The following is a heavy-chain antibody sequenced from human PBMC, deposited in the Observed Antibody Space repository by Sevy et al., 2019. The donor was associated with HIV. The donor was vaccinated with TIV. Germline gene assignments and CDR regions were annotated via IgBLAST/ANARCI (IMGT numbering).Heavy chain of an antibody. CDR2: IIPIFGTA. CDR3: ARARSSGWYSINYYYYMDV. V-gene: IGHV1-69*06. Sequence: ASVKVSCKASEGTFSSYAISWVRQAPGQGLEWMGGIIPIFGTANYAKKFQGRVTITADKSTSTAYMELSSLRSEDTAVYYCARARSSGWYSINYYYYMDVWGKGTTVTVSS. J-gene: IGHJ6*03. D-gene: IGHD6-19*01. CDR1: EGTFSSYA.